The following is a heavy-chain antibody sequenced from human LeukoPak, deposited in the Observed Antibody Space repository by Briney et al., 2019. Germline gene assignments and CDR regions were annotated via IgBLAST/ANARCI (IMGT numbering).Heavy chain of an antibody. J-gene: IGHJ4*02. D-gene: IGHD5-18*01. CDR3: GRDPRLGIRGYTYGYIEY. CDR1: GYTFSSYT. Sequence: ASVKVSCKTSGYTFSSYTITWVRQAPGQGLQWMGWINTNTGNPTYAQGFTGRYVFSLDTSVSTAYLQISGLAADDTAVYFCGRDPRLGIRGYTYGYIEYWGQGTLVTVSS. V-gene: IGHV7-4-1*02. CDR2: INTNTGNP.